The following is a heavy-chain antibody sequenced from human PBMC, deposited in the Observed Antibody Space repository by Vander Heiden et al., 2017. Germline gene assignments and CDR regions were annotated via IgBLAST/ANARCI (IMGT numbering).Heavy chain of an antibody. CDR2: ISATGVTS. J-gene: IGHJ4*02. D-gene: IGHD2-15*01. Sequence: EVQLVQSGGGLVQPGGSLRLSCGASGFPFSSYTMTWVGQTPGKGLEWISYISATGVTSYYSQSVEGRFTISRDNVKNSLYLQMNNLRDDDTGVYYCARDPKLYGAFGPYFDYWGQGVLVTVAS. CDR1: GFPFSSYT. CDR3: ARDPKLYGAFGPYFDY. V-gene: IGHV3-48*02.